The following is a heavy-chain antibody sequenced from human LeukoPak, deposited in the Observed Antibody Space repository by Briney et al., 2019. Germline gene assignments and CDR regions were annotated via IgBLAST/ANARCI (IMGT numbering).Heavy chain of an antibody. J-gene: IGHJ5*02. Sequence: ASVKVSCKASGYTFTSYYIHWVRQAPGQGLEWMGIINPSGGSTSYAQKFQGRVTMTRDMSTSTVYMELSSLRSEDTAVYYCAILVGQSHPYNWFDPWGQGTLVTVSS. V-gene: IGHV1-46*01. CDR1: GYTFTSYY. CDR3: AILVGQSHPYNWFDP. D-gene: IGHD3-10*01. CDR2: INPSGGST.